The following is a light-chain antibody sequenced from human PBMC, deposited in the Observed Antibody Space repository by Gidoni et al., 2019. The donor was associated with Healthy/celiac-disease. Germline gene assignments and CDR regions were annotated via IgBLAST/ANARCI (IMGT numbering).Light chain of an antibody. V-gene: IGKV1-8*01. CDR1: QGISSY. CDR2: AAS. J-gene: IGKJ1*01. Sequence: AIRMTLSPSSFSASTGDRVTITCRASQGISSYLAWYQQKPGKAPKLLIYAASTLQSGDPSRFSGSVSGTDFTLTISCLQSEDFATYYCQLYYSYPQTFGQGTKVEIK. CDR3: QLYYSYPQT.